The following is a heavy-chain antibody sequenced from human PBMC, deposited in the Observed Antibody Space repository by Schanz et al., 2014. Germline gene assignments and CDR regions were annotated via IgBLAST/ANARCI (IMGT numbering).Heavy chain of an antibody. J-gene: IGHJ4*02. V-gene: IGHV3-23*04. CDR2: LSGSGAGT. CDR3: AKDAAYYDSVILPDH. CDR1: GFTFSNYA. D-gene: IGHD3-22*01. Sequence: EVQLVESGGGLVQPGGSLRLSCAASGFTFSNYAMGWVRQTPGKGLEWVSTLSGSGAGTFYADSVKGRFTISRDNSKNTLYLQMNSLRAEDTAVYYCAKDAAYYDSVILPDHWGQGTLVTVSS.